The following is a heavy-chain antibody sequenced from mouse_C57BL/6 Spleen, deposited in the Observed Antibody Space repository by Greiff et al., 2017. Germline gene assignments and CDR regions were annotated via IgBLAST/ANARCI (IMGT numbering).Heavy chain of an antibody. Sequence: EVQLVESGGGLVKPGGSLKFSCAASGFTFSDYGMHWVRQAPEQGLEWVAYISRGSSTIYYADTVKGRFTISRDNAKNTLFLQMTRLRSEDTAMYCCARRDSVYWYFDVWGTGTTVTVAS. CDR3: ARRDSVYWYFDV. V-gene: IGHV5-17*01. CDR2: ISRGSSTI. J-gene: IGHJ1*03. CDR1: GFTFSDYG.